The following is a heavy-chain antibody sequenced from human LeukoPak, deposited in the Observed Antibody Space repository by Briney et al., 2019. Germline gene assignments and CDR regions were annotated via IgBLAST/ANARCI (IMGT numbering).Heavy chain of an antibody. CDR1: GDSISGNY. CDR3: ARGFYDSSGYSSPFDS. D-gene: IGHD3-22*01. V-gene: IGHV4-59*08. CDR2: ISYSGNT. Sequence: SETLSLTCSVSGDSISGNYWSWIRQPPGKTLEWIGYISYSGNTNHNPSLKSRVTMSIDTSSNHFSLRLRSVTAADTAMYYCARGFYDSSGYSSPFDSWGQGTLVTVSS. J-gene: IGHJ4*02.